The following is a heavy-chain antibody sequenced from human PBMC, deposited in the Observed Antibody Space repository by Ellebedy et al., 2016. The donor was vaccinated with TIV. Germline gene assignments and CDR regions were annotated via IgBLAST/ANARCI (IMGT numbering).Heavy chain of an antibody. D-gene: IGHD2-15*01. CDR2: TYYRSKWNY. CDR1: GDSVSSNSAA. V-gene: IGHV6-1*01. CDR3: ARAPRGVYCSGGSCYLSLDY. J-gene: IGHJ4*02. Sequence: SQTLSLTCXISGDSVSSNSAAWNWIRQSPSRGLEWLGRTYYRSKWNYDYAVSMKSRITINPDTSKNQFSLQLNSVTPEDTAVYYCARAPRGVYCSGGSCYLSLDYWGQGTLVTVSS.